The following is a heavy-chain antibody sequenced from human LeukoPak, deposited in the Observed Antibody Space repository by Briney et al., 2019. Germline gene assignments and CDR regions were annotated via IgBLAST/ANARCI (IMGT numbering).Heavy chain of an antibody. CDR2: INPSSGDT. D-gene: IGHD3-10*01. CDR1: GYTFTAYY. J-gene: IGHJ4*02. CDR3: ARVGYHGSGSSDY. Sequence: ASVKVSCKASGYTFTAYYMHWVRQAPGQGLEWMGRINPSSGDTTSAQKFHGRVTITRDTSINTAYMELSRLKSDDTAVYYCARVGYHGSGSSDYWGQGTLVTVSS. V-gene: IGHV1-2*06.